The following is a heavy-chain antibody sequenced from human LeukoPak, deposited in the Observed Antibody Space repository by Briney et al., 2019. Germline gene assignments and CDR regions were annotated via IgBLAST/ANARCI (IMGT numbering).Heavy chain of an antibody. CDR1: GFTFSSYA. J-gene: IGHJ4*02. Sequence: PGGSLRLSCAASGFTFSSYAMHWVRQAPGKGLDWVAVISYDGSNKYYADSVKGRFTISRDNSKNTLYLQMNSLRAEDTAVYYCATGIAVAGPLDYWGQGTLVTVSS. V-gene: IGHV3-30-3*01. D-gene: IGHD6-19*01. CDR3: ATGIAVAGPLDY. CDR2: ISYDGSNK.